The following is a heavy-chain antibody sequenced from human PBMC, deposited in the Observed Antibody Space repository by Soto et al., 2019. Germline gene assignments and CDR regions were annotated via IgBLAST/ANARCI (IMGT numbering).Heavy chain of an antibody. Sequence: GGSLRLSCAASGFTVSSNYMSWVRQAPGKGLEWVSVIYSGGSTYYADSVKGRFTISRDNSKNTLYLQMNSLRAEDTAVYYCATEMGDGYNFGYAFDIWGQGTMVTVSS. CDR2: IYSGGST. V-gene: IGHV3-53*01. CDR1: GFTVSSNY. D-gene: IGHD5-12*01. CDR3: ATEMGDGYNFGYAFDI. J-gene: IGHJ3*02.